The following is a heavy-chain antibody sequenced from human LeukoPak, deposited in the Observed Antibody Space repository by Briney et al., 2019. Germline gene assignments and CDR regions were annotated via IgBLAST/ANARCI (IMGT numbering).Heavy chain of an antibody. J-gene: IGHJ5*01. D-gene: IGHD3-10*01. CDR3: ARAIRYGSESYYAPANCFDP. CDR1: GFTFSDYD. Sequence: GGSLRLSCATSGFTFSDYDMSWIRQAPGKGLEWVSNISSSGSNIYYADSVKGRFTLSRDNAKNSLYLQMNSLRAEDTAVYYCARAIRYGSESYYAPANCFDPGGQGPLVTVSS. CDR2: ISSSGSNI. V-gene: IGHV3-11*01.